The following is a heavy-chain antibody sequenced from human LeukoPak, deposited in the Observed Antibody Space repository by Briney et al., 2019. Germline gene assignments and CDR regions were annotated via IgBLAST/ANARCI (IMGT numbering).Heavy chain of an antibody. CDR2: ISYDGSNK. D-gene: IGHD3-10*01. CDR1: GFTFSSYA. CDR3: TTDDFSSYYYGSGSYLFDY. J-gene: IGHJ4*02. V-gene: IGHV3-30-3*01. Sequence: GGSLRLSCAASGFTFSSYAMHWVRQAPGKGLEWVAVISYDGSNKYYADSVKGRFTISRGNSKNTLYLQMNSLKTEDTAVYYCTTDDFSSYYYGSGSYLFDYWGQGTLVTVSS.